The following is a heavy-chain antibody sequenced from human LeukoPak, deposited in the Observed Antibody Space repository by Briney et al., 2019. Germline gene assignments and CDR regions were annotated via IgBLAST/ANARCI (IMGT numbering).Heavy chain of an antibody. J-gene: IGHJ3*02. D-gene: IGHD1-26*01. CDR1: GFTFSSYW. Sequence: GSLRLSCAASGFTFSSYWMSWVRQAPGKGLEWVANIKQDGSEKYYVDSVKGRFTISRDNAKNSLYLQMNSLRAEDTAVYYCARVKSGSYFVHAFDIWGQGTMVTVSS. CDR3: ARVKSGSYFVHAFDI. CDR2: IKQDGSEK. V-gene: IGHV3-7*01.